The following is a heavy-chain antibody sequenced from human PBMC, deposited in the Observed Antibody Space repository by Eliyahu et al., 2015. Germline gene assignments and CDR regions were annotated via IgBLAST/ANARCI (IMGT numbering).Heavy chain of an antibody. J-gene: IGHJ5*02. CDR1: GYTFTDYY. CDR3: ARDGLWNNNWFDP. CDR2: INPRSGDT. D-gene: IGHD1-1*01. V-gene: IGHV1-2*02. Sequence: QVQLVQSGAEVKKPGASVKVSCKASGYTFTDYYVHWVRQAPGQGLEWMGWINPRSGDTNYAQKFQGRVTMTRDTSITTAYMELSRLRSDDSAIYYCARDGLWNNNWFDPWGQGTLVTVSS.